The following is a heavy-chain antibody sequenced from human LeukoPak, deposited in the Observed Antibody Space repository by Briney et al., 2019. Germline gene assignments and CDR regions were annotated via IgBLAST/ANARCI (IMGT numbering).Heavy chain of an antibody. V-gene: IGHV4-38-2*02. CDR1: GYSISSGYY. D-gene: IGHD6-13*01. J-gene: IGHJ4*02. CDR2: IYHSGST. CDR3: ARGRVRGEQQRFPVDY. Sequence: SETLSLTCTVSGYSISSGYYWGWIRQPPGKGLEWIGSIYHSGSTYYNPSLKSRVTISVDTSKNQFSLKLSSVTAADTAVYYCARGRVRGEQQRFPVDYWGQGTLVTVSS.